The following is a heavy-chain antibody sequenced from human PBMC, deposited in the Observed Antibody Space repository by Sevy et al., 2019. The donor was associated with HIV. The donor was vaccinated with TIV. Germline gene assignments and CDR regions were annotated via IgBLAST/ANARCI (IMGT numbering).Heavy chain of an antibody. V-gene: IGHV3-21*01. Sequence: RGGSLRLSCAASGFTFSSYNMNWVRQAPGKGLEWVSSISSSSNYIYYADSMKGRFTISRDNAKNSLYLQMNSLRAEDTAVYYCARVVAYCSGGSCFPGYYYGMDVWGQGTTVTVSS. CDR3: ARVVAYCSGGSCFPGYYYGMDV. D-gene: IGHD2-15*01. J-gene: IGHJ6*02. CDR2: ISSSSNYI. CDR1: GFTFSSYN.